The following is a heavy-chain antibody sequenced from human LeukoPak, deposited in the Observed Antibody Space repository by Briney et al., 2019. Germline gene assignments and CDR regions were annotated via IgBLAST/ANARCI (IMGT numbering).Heavy chain of an antibody. CDR3: ARNYDSSGYYYGRAFDI. Sequence: SETLSLTCTVSGGSISSYYWSWIRQPPGKGLEWIGYIYYSGSTNYNPSLKSRVTISVDTSKNQFSLKLSSVTAADTAVYYCARNYDSSGYYYGRAFDIWGQGTMVTVS. J-gene: IGHJ3*02. V-gene: IGHV4-59*08. CDR2: IYYSGST. CDR1: GGSISSYY. D-gene: IGHD3-22*01.